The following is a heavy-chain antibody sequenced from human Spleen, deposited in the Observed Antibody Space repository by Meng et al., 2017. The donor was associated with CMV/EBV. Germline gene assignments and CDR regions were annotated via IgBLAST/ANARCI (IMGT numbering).Heavy chain of an antibody. D-gene: IGHD2-21*01. CDR1: SNY. Sequence: SNYMTWVRQAPGKGLVCVSVLDTGDSTYYADSVKGRFTISRDNSKNTVYLQMNNLRAEDTAVYYCVRAPYSAHCDGDCYSPYAFDIWGQGTMVTVSS. CDR2: LDTGDST. V-gene: IGHV3-53*01. J-gene: IGHJ3*02. CDR3: VRAPYSAHCDGDCYSPYAFDI.